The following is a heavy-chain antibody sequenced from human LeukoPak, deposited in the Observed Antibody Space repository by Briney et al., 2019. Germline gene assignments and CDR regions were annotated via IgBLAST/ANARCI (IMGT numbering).Heavy chain of an antibody. V-gene: IGHV1-18*04. CDR2: ISAYNGNT. D-gene: IGHD6-19*01. CDR1: GYTFTGYY. J-gene: IGHJ3*02. Sequence: EASVKVSCKASGYTFTGYYMHWVRQAPGQGLEWMGWISAYNGNTNYAQKLQGRVTMTTDTSTSTAYMELRSLRSDDTAVYYCARAAGAFDIWGQGTMVTVSS. CDR3: ARAAGAFDI.